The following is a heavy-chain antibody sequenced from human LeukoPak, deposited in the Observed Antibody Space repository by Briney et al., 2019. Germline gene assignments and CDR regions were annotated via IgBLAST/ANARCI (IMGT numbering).Heavy chain of an antibody. V-gene: IGHV1-2*02. Sequence: GASVKVSCKASGYTFTVYYMHWVRQAPGQGLEWMGWINPNSGGTNYAQKFQGRVTITRDTSISTAYMELSRLRSDDTAVYYCARGYYGSGKGYMDVWGKGTTVTVSS. J-gene: IGHJ6*03. CDR2: INPNSGGT. CDR3: ARGYYGSGKGYMDV. CDR1: GYTFTVYY. D-gene: IGHD3-10*01.